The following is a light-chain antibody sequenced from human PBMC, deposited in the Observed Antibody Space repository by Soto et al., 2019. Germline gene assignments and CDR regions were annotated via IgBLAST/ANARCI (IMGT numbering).Light chain of an antibody. CDR3: QQYNN. V-gene: IGKV3-15*01. CDR2: GAS. J-gene: IGKJ1*01. CDR1: QSVSSN. Sequence: EIVMTQSPATLSVSPGERATLSCRASQSVSSNLAWYQQKPGQAPRLLIYGASTRATGIPARFSGSGSGTEFTLTISSLQSKDFAVYYCQQYNNFGQGTKV.